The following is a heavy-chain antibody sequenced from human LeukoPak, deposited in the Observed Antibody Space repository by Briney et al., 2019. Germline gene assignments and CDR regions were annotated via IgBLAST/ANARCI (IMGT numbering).Heavy chain of an antibody. J-gene: IGHJ4*02. CDR1: GGTFSSYA. CDR3: ARSVTAAFEYYFDY. D-gene: IGHD2-2*01. CDR2: IIPIFGTA. V-gene: IGHV1-69*13. Sequence: ASAKVSCKASGGTFSSYAISWVRQAPGQGLEWMGGIIPIFGTANYAQKFQGRVTITADESTSTAYMELSSLRSEDTAVYYCARSVTAAFEYYFDYWGQGTLVTVSS.